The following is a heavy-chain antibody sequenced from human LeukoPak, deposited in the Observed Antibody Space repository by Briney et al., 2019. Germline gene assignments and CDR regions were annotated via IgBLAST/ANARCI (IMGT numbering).Heavy chain of an antibody. Sequence: GSLRLSCAASGFTVSSNYMSWVRQAPGKGLERVSLIYSGGSTYYADSVKGRFTISRDNSENTLYLQMNSLRAEDTAVYYCARDGAAAGIRNYYYGMDVWGQGTMVTVSS. D-gene: IGHD6-13*01. J-gene: IGHJ6*02. CDR3: ARDGAAAGIRNYYYGMDV. CDR1: GFTVSSNY. V-gene: IGHV3-53*01. CDR2: IYSGGST.